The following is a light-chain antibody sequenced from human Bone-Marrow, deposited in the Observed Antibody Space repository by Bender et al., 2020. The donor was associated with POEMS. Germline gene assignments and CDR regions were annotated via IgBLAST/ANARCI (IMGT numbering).Light chain of an antibody. CDR3: QSYDSSLTTSV. J-gene: IGLJ3*02. CDR2: DVS. CDR1: SNDFVNYNY. Sequence: QSALTQPASVSGSPGQSITVSCTGASNDFVNYNYISWYQQHPGKAPKLIIYDVSSRPSGVSHRFSGSKSGTSASLAITGLQAEDEADYYCQSYDSSLTTSVFGGGTKLTVL. V-gene: IGLV2-14*01.